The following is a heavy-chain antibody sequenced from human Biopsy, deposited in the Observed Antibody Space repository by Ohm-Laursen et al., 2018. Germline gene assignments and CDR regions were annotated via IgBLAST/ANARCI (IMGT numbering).Heavy chain of an antibody. J-gene: IGHJ2*01. Sequence: SQTLSLTCTVSGDSISSYYWSWIRQPPGKGLQWIGYVYYTGSTDYNPSIQSRVTISVDTSKNHFSLRLRSVTPADTAIYYCARDRGYYSDRTVPGYFDLWGRGTLVTVSS. V-gene: IGHV4-59*01. CDR3: ARDRGYYSDRTVPGYFDL. CDR2: VYYTGST. D-gene: IGHD3-22*01. CDR1: GDSISSYY.